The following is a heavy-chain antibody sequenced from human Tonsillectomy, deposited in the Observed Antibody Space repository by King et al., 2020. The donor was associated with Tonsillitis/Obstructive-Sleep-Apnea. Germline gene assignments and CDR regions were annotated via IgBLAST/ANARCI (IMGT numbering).Heavy chain of an antibody. CDR2: IKQDGSEK. J-gene: IGHJ3*02. D-gene: IGHD3-3*01. CDR1: GFTFSSYW. Sequence: VQLVESGGGLVQPGGSLRLSCAASGFTFSSYWMSWVRQAPGKGLEWVANIKQDGSEKYYVDSVKGRFTISRDNAKNSLYLQMNSLRAEDTAVYYCARDGYDFWSGYYSDAFDIWGQGTMVTVSS. CDR3: ARDGYDFWSGYYSDAFDI. V-gene: IGHV3-7*04.